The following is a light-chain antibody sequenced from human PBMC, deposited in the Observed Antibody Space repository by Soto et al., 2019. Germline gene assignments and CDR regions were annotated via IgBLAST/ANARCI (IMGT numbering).Light chain of an antibody. J-gene: IGKJ4*01. CDR2: DAS. V-gene: IGKV1-33*01. Sequence: DIQMTQSPSSLSASVGDRVTITCQASQDISDHLNWYQQKSGQAPNLLIHDASSLETGVPSRFNGGGSGTHFTFTITGLQPEDIGTYYCQQFESLPLTFGGGTKV. CDR3: QQFESLPLT. CDR1: QDISDH.